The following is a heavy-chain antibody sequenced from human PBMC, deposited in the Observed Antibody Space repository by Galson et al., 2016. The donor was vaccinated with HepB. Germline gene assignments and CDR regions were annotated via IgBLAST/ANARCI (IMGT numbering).Heavy chain of an antibody. Sequence: SVKVSCKASGGTFSSYAISWVRQAPGHGLEWMGGTVPMVGTAHYAQKFQGRVTITAGESTGTAYMELSSLRSEDTAVYYCARSGTAWYEGLSYWGQGTLVTVSS. CDR2: TVPMVGTA. CDR3: ARSGTAWYEGLSY. CDR1: GGTFSSYA. D-gene: IGHD6-13*01. V-gene: IGHV1-69*13. J-gene: IGHJ4*02.